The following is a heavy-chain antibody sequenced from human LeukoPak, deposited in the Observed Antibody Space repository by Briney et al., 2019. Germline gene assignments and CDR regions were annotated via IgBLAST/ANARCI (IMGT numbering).Heavy chain of an antibody. CDR1: GGSMSSFY. J-gene: IGHJ4*02. V-gene: IGHV4-4*07. CDR3: ARVLGWAAFDY. D-gene: IGHD2-15*01. Sequence: SETLSLTCTVSGGSMSSFYWSWFRQPAGKEVEWIGRIYSSGSTNYNPSLKSRVTMSVDTSKKQFSLKLNSVTAADTAVYYCARVLGWAAFDYWGQGTLVTVSS. CDR2: IYSSGST.